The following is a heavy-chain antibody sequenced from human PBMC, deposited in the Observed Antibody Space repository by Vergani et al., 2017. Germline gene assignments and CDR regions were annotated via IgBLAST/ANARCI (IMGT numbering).Heavy chain of an antibody. D-gene: IGHD6-19*01. J-gene: IGHJ6*03. Sequence: QVQLVESGGGLVKPGGSLILSCAASGFTFSDYYMSWIRQAPGKGLEWVSYISSSGSTIYYADSVKGRFTISRDNAKNSLYLQMNSLRAEDTAVYYCARDGGSGWYGRSYYYYYYMDVWGKGTTVTVSS. CDR1: GFTFSDYY. CDR2: ISSSGSTI. CDR3: ARDGGSGWYGRSYYYYYYMDV. V-gene: IGHV3-11*01.